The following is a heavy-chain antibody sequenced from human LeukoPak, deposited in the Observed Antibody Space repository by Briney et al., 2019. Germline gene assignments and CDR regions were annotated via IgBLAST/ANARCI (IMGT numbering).Heavy chain of an antibody. CDR1: GFTFSNYA. CDR3: ARDSTYYYDSGSSGPHYFDN. D-gene: IGHD3-10*01. CDR2: ISFGGTYE. J-gene: IGHJ4*02. Sequence: GKSLRLSCAASGFTFSNYAMHWVRQAPGKGLEWVSLISFGGTYEYYADSVKGRFTISRDNSKNTLYLQLNSLRAEDTAVYYCARDSTYYYDSGSSGPHYFDNWGQGTLVTVSS. V-gene: IGHV3-30*01.